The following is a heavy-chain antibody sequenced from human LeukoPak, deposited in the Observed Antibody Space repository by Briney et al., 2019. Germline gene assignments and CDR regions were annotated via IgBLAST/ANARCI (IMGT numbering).Heavy chain of an antibody. J-gene: IGHJ4*02. D-gene: IGHD2-2*01. CDR3: ARDRYPAAREFDY. CDR1: GFTFSDYY. V-gene: IGHV3-11*04. Sequence: GGSLRLSCAASGFTFSDYYMSWIRQAPGKGLEWVSYISSSGSTIYYADSAKGRFTISRDNAKNSLYLQMNNLRAEDTAMYYCARDRYPAAREFDYWGQGTLVTVSS. CDR2: ISSSGSTI.